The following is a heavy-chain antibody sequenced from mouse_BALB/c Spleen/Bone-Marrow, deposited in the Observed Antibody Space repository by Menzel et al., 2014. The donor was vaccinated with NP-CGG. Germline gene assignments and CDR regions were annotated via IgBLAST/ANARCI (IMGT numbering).Heavy chain of an antibody. CDR2: INPYNDGT. Sequence: EVQLQQSGPELIKPGASVKMSCKASRYTFTSYVIHWVKQKPGQGLKWIGYINPYNDGTKYNEKFKGKATLTSDKSSSTAYMDLSSLASEDSAVYYCVRGVYYDYDEGALDYWGQGTSVTVSS. J-gene: IGHJ4*01. CDR3: VRGVYYDYDEGALDY. V-gene: IGHV1-14*01. CDR1: RYTFTSYV. D-gene: IGHD2-4*01.